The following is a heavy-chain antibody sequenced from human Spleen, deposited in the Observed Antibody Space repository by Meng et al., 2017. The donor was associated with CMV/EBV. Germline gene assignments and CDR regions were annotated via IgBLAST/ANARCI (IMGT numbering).Heavy chain of an antibody. V-gene: IGHV3-33*06. Sequence: GESLKISCVASGFTFSTYAMHWVRQAPGKGLEWVAVIWYDGSNEYYADSAKGRFTISRDNSKNTIYLQMNSLRAEDTAVYYCAKDRAVAGVRALDYWGQGARVTVSS. D-gene: IGHD6-19*01. CDR3: AKDRAVAGVRALDY. CDR1: GFTFSTYA. CDR2: IWYDGSNE. J-gene: IGHJ4*02.